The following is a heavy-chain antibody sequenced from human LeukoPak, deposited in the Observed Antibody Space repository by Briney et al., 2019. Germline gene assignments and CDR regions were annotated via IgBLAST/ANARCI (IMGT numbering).Heavy chain of an antibody. CDR2: IYGGGST. Sequence: GGSLRLSCEASGFTVSSNYMSWVRQAPGKGLEWVSVIYGGGSTYYADSVKGRFTISRDNARNSLYLQMNSLRAEDTAVYYCARDRITIFGVVIGPHAFDIWGQGTMVTVSS. D-gene: IGHD3-3*01. CDR1: GFTVSSNY. CDR3: ARDRITIFGVVIGPHAFDI. J-gene: IGHJ3*02. V-gene: IGHV3-53*01.